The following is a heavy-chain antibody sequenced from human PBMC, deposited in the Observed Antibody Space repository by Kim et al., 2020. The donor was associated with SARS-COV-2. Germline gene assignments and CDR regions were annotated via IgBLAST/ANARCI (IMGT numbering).Heavy chain of an antibody. Sequence: YYADSVKGRFTISRDNAKNSLYLQMNSLRDEDTAVYYCARSRVVRGKFDYWGQGTLVTVSS. J-gene: IGHJ4*02. CDR3: ARSRVVRGKFDY. V-gene: IGHV3-48*02. D-gene: IGHD3-10*01.